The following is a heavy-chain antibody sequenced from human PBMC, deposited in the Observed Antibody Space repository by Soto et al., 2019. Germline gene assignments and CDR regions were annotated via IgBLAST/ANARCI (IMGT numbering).Heavy chain of an antibody. CDR1: GFTVSSNY. D-gene: IGHD6-6*01. V-gene: IGHV3-53*01. CDR2: IYSGGST. J-gene: IGHJ6*02. CDR3: AREYATEYSSSSPGGGPYYYYGMDV. Sequence: PGGSLRLSCAASGFTVSSNYMSCVRQAPGKGLEWVSVIYSGGSTYYADSVKGRFTISRDNSKNTLYVQMNSLRAEDTAVYYCAREYATEYSSSSPGGGPYYYYGMDVWGQGSTAPVSS.